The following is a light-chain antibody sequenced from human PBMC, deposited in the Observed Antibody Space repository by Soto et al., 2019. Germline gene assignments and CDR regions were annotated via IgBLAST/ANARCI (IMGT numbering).Light chain of an antibody. CDR3: SSYTSSSSPHVV. V-gene: IGLV2-14*01. J-gene: IGLJ2*01. CDR2: DVS. CDR1: SSDVGGYNY. Sequence: QSVLTQPASVSGSPGQSITISCTGTSSDVGGYNYVSWYQQHPGKAPKLMIYDVSNRPSGVSNRFSGSKSGNTASLTISGPQAEDEAEYYCSSYTSSSSPHVVFGGGTKVTVL.